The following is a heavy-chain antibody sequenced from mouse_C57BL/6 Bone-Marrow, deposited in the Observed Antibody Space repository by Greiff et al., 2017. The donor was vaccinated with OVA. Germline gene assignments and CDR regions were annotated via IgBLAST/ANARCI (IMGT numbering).Heavy chain of an antibody. CDR3: ARPTARAMDFDY. CDR2: INSDGGST. CDR1: EYEFTSHD. D-gene: IGHD3-1*01. V-gene: IGHV5-2*01. J-gene: IGHJ2*01. Sequence: EVKLMESGGGLVQPGESLKLSCESNEYEFTSHDMSWVRKTPEKRLELVAAINSDGGSTYYPDTMERRFIISRDNTKKTLYLQMSSLRSEDTALYYCARPTARAMDFDYWGQGTTLTVSS.